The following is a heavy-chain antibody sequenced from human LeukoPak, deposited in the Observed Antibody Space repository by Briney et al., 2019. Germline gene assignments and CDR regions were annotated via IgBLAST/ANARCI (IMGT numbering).Heavy chain of an antibody. CDR1: GFTFTIFG. J-gene: IGHJ3*02. D-gene: IGHD3-3*01. CDR2: IDARSGIT. Sequence: GSLRLSCAASGFTFTIFGLSWVRQAPGKVPEWVSYIDARSGITYYADSVQGRFTISRDNAQESVFLQMNSLRADDTAVYYCARTYDFGRGPPGDAFDNWGPGTLVTVSS. CDR3: ARTYDFGRGPPGDAFDN. V-gene: IGHV3-48*01.